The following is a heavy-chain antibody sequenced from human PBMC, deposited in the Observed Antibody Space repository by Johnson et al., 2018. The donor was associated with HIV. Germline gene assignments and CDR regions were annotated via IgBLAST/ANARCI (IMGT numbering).Heavy chain of an antibody. Sequence: QEQLVESGGGVVQPGRSLRLSCAASGFTFSSYGMHWVRQAPGKGLEWVSGINWNGGTTDYADSVKGRFTISRDNSKNTLYLQMNSLRAEDTAVYYCAKDQWERTFNAFDIWGQGTMVTVSS. CDR1: GFTFSSYG. J-gene: IGHJ3*02. V-gene: IGHV3-NL1*01. D-gene: IGHD1-26*01. CDR3: AKDQWERTFNAFDI. CDR2: INWNGGTT.